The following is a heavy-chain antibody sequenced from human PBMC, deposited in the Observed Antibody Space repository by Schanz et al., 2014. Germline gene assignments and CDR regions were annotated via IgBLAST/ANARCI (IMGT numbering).Heavy chain of an antibody. CDR1: GYTFTTYY. CDR3: ARDGVDAAAGGNY. Sequence: QVQLVQSGAEVHKPGASMKVSCKASGYTFTTYYMLWVRQAPGQGLEWMGIINPSGGSTRYGQKFQGRVTMTRDTSTSTVYMELSSLRSEDTAVYYCARDGVDAAAGGNYWGQGTLVTVSS. J-gene: IGHJ4*02. D-gene: IGHD6-13*01. V-gene: IGHV1-46*03. CDR2: INPSGGST.